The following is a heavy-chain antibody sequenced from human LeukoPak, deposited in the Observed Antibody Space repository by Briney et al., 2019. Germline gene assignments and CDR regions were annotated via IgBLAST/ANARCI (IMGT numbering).Heavy chain of an antibody. V-gene: IGHV3-7*01. CDR1: GFTFSSYW. Sequence: QSGGSLRLSCAASGFTFSSYWMSWVRQAPGKGLEWVANIKQDGSEKYYVDSVKGRFTISRDNAKNSLYLQMNSLRAEDTAVYYCAREPATGIAAAGTFDYWGQGTLVTVSS. D-gene: IGHD6-13*01. CDR2: IKQDGSEK. CDR3: AREPATGIAAAGTFDY. J-gene: IGHJ4*02.